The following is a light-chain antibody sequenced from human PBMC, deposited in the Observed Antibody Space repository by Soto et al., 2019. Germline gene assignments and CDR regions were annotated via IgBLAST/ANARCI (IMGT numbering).Light chain of an antibody. V-gene: IGKV3-15*01. CDR2: GAS. J-gene: IGKJ2*01. CDR3: QQGHNWPLT. Sequence: EIVMTQSPATLSVSPGESATLSCRASQSISSELAWYQQKPGQPPRLLIYGASTSATGVPARFTGSGSCSDFTLTISGLQSEDFAVYYCQQGHNWPLTFGQGTRLEI. CDR1: QSISSE.